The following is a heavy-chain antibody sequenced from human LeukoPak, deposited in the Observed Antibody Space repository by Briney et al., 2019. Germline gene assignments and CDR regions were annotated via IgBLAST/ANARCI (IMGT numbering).Heavy chain of an antibody. CDR1: DDSMSSSSYY. J-gene: IGHJ4*02. D-gene: IGHD5-18*01. CDR2: IWYTGRT. V-gene: IGHV4-39*07. Sequence: PSETLSLPCSVSDDSMSSSSYYWGWIRQPPGKGLEWLGSIWYTGRTDYSPSLRSRVTMSIDTSKRLFSVRLSSVTAADTAVYFYATQNWLPYFDYWGQGALVTVSS. CDR3: ATQNWLPYFDY.